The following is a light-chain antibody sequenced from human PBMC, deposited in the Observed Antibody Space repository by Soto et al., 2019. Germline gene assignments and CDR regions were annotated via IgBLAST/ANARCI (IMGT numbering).Light chain of an antibody. J-gene: IGKJ1*01. CDR1: QSISSW. V-gene: IGKV1-5*01. CDR3: QQYNSYWT. Sequence: DIQMTQSPCTLPACIGDTVTITCRASQSISSWLAWYQQKPGKAPKLLIYDASSLESGVPSRFSGSGSGTEFTLTISSLQPDDFATYYCQQYNSYWTFGQGTKVDI. CDR2: DAS.